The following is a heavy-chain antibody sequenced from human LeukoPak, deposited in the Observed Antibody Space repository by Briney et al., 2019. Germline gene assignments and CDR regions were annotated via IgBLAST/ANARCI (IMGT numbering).Heavy chain of an antibody. D-gene: IGHD4-11*01. CDR2: TYYRSKWFS. CDR3: ARKGTVTTPFDY. CDR1: GDSVSSDSAA. J-gene: IGHJ4*02. Sequence: SQTLSLTCAISGDSVSSDSAAWNWIRQSPSRGLEWLGRTYYRSKWFSDYALSVKSRITINADTSKNQFSLQLNSVTPEDTAVYYCARKGTVTTPFDYWGQGILVTISS. V-gene: IGHV6-1*01.